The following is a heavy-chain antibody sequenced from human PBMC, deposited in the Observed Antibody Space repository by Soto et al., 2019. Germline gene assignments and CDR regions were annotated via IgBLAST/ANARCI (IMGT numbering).Heavy chain of an antibody. D-gene: IGHD2-21*01. V-gene: IGHV3-33*01. CDR1: GFTFSSYG. CDR3: AREKGSIVVHYYMDV. J-gene: IGHJ6*03. Sequence: GESLRLSCAAYGFTFSSYGMHWVRQAPGKGLEWVAVIWYDGSNKYYADSVKGRFTISRDNSKNTLYLQMNSLRAEDVAVDYCAREKGSIVVHYYMDVWCKGITVTVSS. CDR2: IWYDGSNK.